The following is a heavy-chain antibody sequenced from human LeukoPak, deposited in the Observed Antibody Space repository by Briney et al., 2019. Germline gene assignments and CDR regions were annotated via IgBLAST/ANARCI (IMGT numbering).Heavy chain of an antibody. V-gene: IGHV4-59*08. CDR1: GDSISSYY. J-gene: IGHJ4*02. Sequence: SETLSLTCTVSGDSISSYYWSWIRQPPGKGLEWIGYISYSGSTNYNPSLESRVTISGDTSKNQFSLKLSSVTAADTAFYYRARQSRGTTARPFDYWGQGTLVTVSS. D-gene: IGHD1-1*01. CDR3: ARQSRGTTARPFDY. CDR2: ISYSGST.